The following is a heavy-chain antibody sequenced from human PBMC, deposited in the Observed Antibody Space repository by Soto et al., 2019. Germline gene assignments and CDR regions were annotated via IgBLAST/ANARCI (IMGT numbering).Heavy chain of an antibody. Sequence: ASVKVSCKASGYPFDTYDINWVRQAPGHGLEWMGWINPYGGYTGYAEKFQGRVTLTRNTSINTVYMELSSLKSEDMAVYFCARNMELERFDLWGQGTLVTVS. D-gene: IGHD1-26*01. CDR2: INPYGGYT. J-gene: IGHJ4*02. CDR1: GYPFDTYD. V-gene: IGHV1-8*02. CDR3: ARNMELERFDL.